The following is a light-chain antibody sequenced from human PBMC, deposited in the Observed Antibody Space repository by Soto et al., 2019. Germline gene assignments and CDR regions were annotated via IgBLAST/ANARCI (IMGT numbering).Light chain of an antibody. Sequence: QSVLTKPPSVFGAPGQRVTISCPGSSSNIGAGYDVHWYQQLPGTAPKLLIYGNSNRPSGVPDRFSGSKSGTSASLAITGLQAEDEADYYCQSYDSSLSGSWVFGGGTKLTVL. CDR2: GNS. CDR1: SSNIGAGYD. CDR3: QSYDSSLSGSWV. V-gene: IGLV1-40*01. J-gene: IGLJ3*02.